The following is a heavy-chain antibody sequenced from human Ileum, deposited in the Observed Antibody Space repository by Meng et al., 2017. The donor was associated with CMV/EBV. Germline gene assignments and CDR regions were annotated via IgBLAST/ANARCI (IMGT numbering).Heavy chain of an antibody. CDR2: INPNSGGP. V-gene: IGHV1-2*02. CDR1: GYSFTGYY. Sequence: QVQLVQSGAEVKKPGASVKVSCRASGYSFTGYYIHWVRQAPGQGLEWMGWINPNSGGPHFAPKFLDRVTTTRDTSINTAYMELTSLRSDDTAVYYCVKENVRGDYDAWGQGTLVTVSS. CDR3: VKENVRGDYDA. D-gene: IGHD4-17*01. J-gene: IGHJ5*02.